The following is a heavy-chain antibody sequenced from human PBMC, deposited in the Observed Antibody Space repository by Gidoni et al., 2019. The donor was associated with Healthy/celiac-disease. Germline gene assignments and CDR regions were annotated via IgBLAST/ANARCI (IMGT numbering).Heavy chain of an antibody. CDR1: GFTFDDYA. J-gene: IGHJ4*02. V-gene: IGHV3-9*01. CDR2: ISWNSGSI. D-gene: IGHD6-19*01. CDR3: AKDMGSSGWYYFDY. Sequence: EVQLVESGGGLVQPGRSLRLSCAASGFTFDDYAMHWVRQAPGKGLEWVSGISWNSGSIGYADSVKGRFTISRDNAKNSLYLQMNSLRAEDTALYYCAKDMGSSGWYYFDYWGQGTLVTVSS.